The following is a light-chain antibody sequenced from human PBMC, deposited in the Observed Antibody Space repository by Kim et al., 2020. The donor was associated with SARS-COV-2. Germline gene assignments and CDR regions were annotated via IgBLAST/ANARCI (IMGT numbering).Light chain of an antibody. CDR3: QVWDSSSDHRVV. J-gene: IGLJ2*01. Sequence: PGRPARMTRGGDSRGSKWVHRYQETPGQAPVLVISYDIDRPSGIPGRFSGSNSGNTATLTIRRVEAGDEADYYCQVWDSSSDHRVVFGGGTQLTVL. V-gene: IGLV3-21*04. CDR2: YDI. CDR1: SRGSKW.